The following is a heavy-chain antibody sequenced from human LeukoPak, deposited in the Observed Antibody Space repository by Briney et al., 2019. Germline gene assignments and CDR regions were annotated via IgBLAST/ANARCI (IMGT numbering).Heavy chain of an antibody. CDR3: ARGGKCGGDCEALDI. V-gene: IGHV1-18*01. D-gene: IGHD2-21*02. Sequence: ASVEVSCKASGYTFSTYGITWVRQAPGQGLEWMAWMNLFDGNTNYAEKLQGRLTVTIDASTTTAYMELRSLRSDDTAVYYCARGGKCGGDCEALDIWGQGTKVTVSS. J-gene: IGHJ3*02. CDR1: GYTFSTYG. CDR2: MNLFDGNT.